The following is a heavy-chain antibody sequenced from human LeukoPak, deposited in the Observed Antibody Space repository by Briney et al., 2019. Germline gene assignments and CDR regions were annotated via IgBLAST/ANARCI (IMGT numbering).Heavy chain of an antibody. CDR1: GGSISSGGYS. V-gene: IGHV4-30-2*01. J-gene: IGHJ3*02. D-gene: IGHD1-26*01. Sequence: SETLSLTCAVSGGSISSGGYSWSWIRQPPGKGLEWIGYIYHSGSTYYNPSLKSRVTISVDRSKNQFSLKLSSVTAADTAVYYCASSGSRTEYAFDIWGQGTMVTVSS. CDR2: IYHSGST. CDR3: ASSGSRTEYAFDI.